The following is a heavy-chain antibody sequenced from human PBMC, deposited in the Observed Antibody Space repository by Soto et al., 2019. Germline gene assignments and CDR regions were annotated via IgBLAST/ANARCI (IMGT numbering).Heavy chain of an antibody. CDR3: ARNYYDSSGPIPDY. V-gene: IGHV4-30-2*01. Sequence: SETLSLTCAVSGGSISSGGYSWSWIRQPPGKGLEWIGYIYHSGSTYYNPSLKSRVTISVDRSKNQFSLKLSSVTAADTAVYYCARNYYDSSGPIPDYWGQGTLVTVSS. D-gene: IGHD3-22*01. CDR2: IYHSGST. CDR1: GGSISSGGYS. J-gene: IGHJ4*02.